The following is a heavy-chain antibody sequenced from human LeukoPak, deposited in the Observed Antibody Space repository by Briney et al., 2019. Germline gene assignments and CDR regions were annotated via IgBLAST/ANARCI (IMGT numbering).Heavy chain of an antibody. Sequence: GGSLRLSCAASGFTFSSYGMHWVRQAPGKGLEWVAVIWYDGSIKYYGDSVKGRFTISRDNPKNTPYLQMNSLRAEDTAVYYCARDRCTNGVCYYDYWGQGTLVTVSS. CDR1: GFTFSSYG. CDR3: ARDRCTNGVCYYDY. J-gene: IGHJ4*02. D-gene: IGHD2-8*01. CDR2: IWYDGSIK. V-gene: IGHV3-33*01.